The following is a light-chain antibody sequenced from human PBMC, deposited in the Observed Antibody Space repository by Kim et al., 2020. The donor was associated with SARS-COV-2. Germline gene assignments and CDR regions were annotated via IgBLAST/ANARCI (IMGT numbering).Light chain of an antibody. V-gene: IGLV3-9*01. CDR3: QVWDSSTWV. CDR1: NIGSKN. CDR2: RDS. Sequence: SVALGQTARITYGGNNIGSKNVHWYQQKPGQAPVLVIYRDSNRPSGIPERFAGSNSGKTATLTISRAQAGDEADYYCQVWDSSTWVFGGGTQLTVL. J-gene: IGLJ3*02.